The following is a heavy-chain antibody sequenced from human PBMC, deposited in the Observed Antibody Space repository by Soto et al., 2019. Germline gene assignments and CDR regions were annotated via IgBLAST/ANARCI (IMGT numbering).Heavy chain of an antibody. J-gene: IGHJ4*02. CDR3: AKTGFWYYDLLPTDY. CDR1: GGSISSGDYY. D-gene: IGHD3-3*01. CDR2: ILYSGTT. Sequence: SETLSLTCTVSGGSISSGDYYWSWIRQPPGKGLEWIGYILYSGTTNYNPSLESRLTISVDTSKNQFSLKLTSVTAADTAVYYCAKTGFWYYDLLPTDYWGQGTLVTVSS. V-gene: IGHV4-30-4*01.